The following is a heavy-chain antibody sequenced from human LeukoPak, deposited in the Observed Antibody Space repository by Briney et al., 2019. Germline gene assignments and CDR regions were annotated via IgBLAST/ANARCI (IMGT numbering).Heavy chain of an antibody. V-gene: IGHV3-23*01. J-gene: IGHJ4*02. CDR1: GFTFSSYA. CDR2: ISGRGGST. D-gene: IGHD3-16*01. Sequence: PGGSLRLSCAASGFTFSSYAMSWVRQAPGKGLEWVSAISGRGGSTYYAESVKGRFTISIDTSKNTVYLQMNSPRAQDTAVYYCAKARDYVWGSSDYWGQGTLVTVSS. CDR3: AKARDYVWGSSDY.